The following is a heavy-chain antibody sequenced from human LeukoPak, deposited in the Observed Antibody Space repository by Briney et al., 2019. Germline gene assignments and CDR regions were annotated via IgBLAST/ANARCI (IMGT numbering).Heavy chain of an antibody. J-gene: IGHJ3*02. Sequence: PSETLSLTCTISGGSISSYYWSWIRQPPGKGLEWIGYIYYSGSTNYNPSLKSRLTISVDTSKNQFSLKLSSVTAADTAVYYCARDRVRAAFDIWGQGTMVTVSS. CDR2: IYYSGST. CDR1: GGSISSYY. V-gene: IGHV4-59*01. CDR3: ARDRVRAAFDI. D-gene: IGHD3-10*01.